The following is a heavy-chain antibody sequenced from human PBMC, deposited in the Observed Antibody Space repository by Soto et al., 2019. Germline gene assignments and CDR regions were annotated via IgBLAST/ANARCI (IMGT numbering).Heavy chain of an antibody. CDR3: ARFSNSSGGSCFERTPLTVDD. D-gene: IGHD2-15*01. CDR1: GGSFSGYY. V-gene: IGHV4-34*01. Sequence: PSETLSLTCAVYGGSFSGYYWSWIRQPPGKGLEWIGEINHSGSTNYNPSLKSRVTISVDTSKNQFSLKLSSVTAADMAVYYCARFSNSSGGSCFERTPLTVDDWGQGTLVNVSS. J-gene: IGHJ4*02. CDR2: INHSGST.